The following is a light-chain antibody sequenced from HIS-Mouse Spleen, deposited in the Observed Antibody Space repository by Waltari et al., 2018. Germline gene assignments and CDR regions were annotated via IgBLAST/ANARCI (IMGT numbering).Light chain of an antibody. J-gene: IGLJ3*02. CDR2: EGS. Sequence: QSALTQPASVSGSPGQSITISCTGTSSDVGSYNLVSWYQQHPGKAPKLMIYEGSKRPSWVSNRVSGAKSGNTASLTISGLQAEDEADYYCCSYAGSSTYWVFGGGTKLTVL. CDR1: SSDVGSYNL. CDR3: CSYAGSSTYWV. V-gene: IGLV2-23*01.